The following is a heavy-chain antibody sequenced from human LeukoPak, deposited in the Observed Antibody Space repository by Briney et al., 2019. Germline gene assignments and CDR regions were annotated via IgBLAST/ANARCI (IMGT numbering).Heavy chain of an antibody. CDR2: INPNSGGT. Sequence: ASVKVSCKASGYTFTNYDINWVRQAPGQGLEWMGWINPNSGGTNYAQKFQGRVTMTRDTSISTAYMELSRLRSDDTAVYYCARVCGYPYYFDYWGQGTLVTVSS. CDR3: ARVCGYPYYFDY. CDR1: GYTFTNYD. D-gene: IGHD6-25*01. V-gene: IGHV1-2*02. J-gene: IGHJ4*02.